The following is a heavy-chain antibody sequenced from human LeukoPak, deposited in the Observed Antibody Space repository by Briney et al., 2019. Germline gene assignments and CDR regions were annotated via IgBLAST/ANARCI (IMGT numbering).Heavy chain of an antibody. V-gene: IGHV4-4*07. CDR1: GGSISSYY. Sequence: KPSETLSLTCTVSGGSISSYYWSWIRQPAGKGLEWIGRIYTSGSTNYSPSLKSRVTMSVDTSKNQFSLKLSSVTAADTAVYYCARYTRRDYSNYVAWFDPWGQGTLVTVSS. D-gene: IGHD4-11*01. CDR2: IYTSGST. J-gene: IGHJ5*02. CDR3: ARYTRRDYSNYVAWFDP.